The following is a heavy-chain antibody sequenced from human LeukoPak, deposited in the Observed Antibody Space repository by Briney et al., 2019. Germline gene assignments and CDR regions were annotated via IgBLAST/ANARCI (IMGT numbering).Heavy chain of an antibody. J-gene: IGHJ4*02. CDR1: GYTLTELS. Sequence: ASVKVSCKVSGYTLTELSMHWVRQAPGKGLEWMGGFDPEDGETIYAQKFQGRVTITGDTSTDTAYMELSSLRSEDTAVYYCATWDAGGGYLGYWGQGTLVTVSS. CDR2: FDPEDGET. V-gene: IGHV1-24*01. D-gene: IGHD3-16*02. CDR3: ATWDAGGGYLGY.